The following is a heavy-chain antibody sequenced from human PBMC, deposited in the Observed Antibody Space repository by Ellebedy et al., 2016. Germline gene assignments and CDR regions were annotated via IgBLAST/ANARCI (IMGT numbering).Heavy chain of an antibody. Sequence: ASVKVSCKASGYTFTSYGISWVRQAPGQGLEWMGWISTYSGDTIYAQKLQGRVTMTTDTSTSTAYMELRSLRYDDTAVYYCARVRGDYAGDYWGQGTLVTVSS. D-gene: IGHD4-17*01. J-gene: IGHJ4*02. CDR2: ISTYSGDT. CDR3: ARVRGDYAGDY. CDR1: GYTFTSYG. V-gene: IGHV1-18*01.